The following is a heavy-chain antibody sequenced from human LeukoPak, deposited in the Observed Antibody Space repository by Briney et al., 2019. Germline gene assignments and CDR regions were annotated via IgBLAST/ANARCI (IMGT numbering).Heavy chain of an antibody. D-gene: IGHD3-22*01. CDR3: AKKYYYDSSGYYGY. V-gene: IGHV3-23*01. CDR2: ISGSGGST. Sequence: GGSLRLSCAASGFTFSSYAMSWVRQAPGKGLEWVSAISGSGGSTYYADSVKGRFTISRDNSKNTLYLQMNSLGAEDTAVYYCAKKYYYDSSGYYGYWGQGTLVTVSS. CDR1: GFTFSSYA. J-gene: IGHJ4*02.